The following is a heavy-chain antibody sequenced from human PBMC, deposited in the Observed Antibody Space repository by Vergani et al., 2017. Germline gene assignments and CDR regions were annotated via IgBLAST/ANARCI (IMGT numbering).Heavy chain of an antibody. J-gene: IGHJ4*02. D-gene: IGHD6-13*01. CDR3: ARAYESGYSSSWYVGTFDY. Sequence: QLQLQESGPGLVKPSETLSLTCTVSGGSISSSSYYWGWIRQPPGKGLEWIGSIYYSGSTYYNPSLKSRVTISVDTSKNPFSLKLSSVTAADTAVYYCARAYESGYSSSWYVGTFDYWGQGTLVTVSS. CDR1: GGSISSSSYY. V-gene: IGHV4-39*07. CDR2: IYYSGST.